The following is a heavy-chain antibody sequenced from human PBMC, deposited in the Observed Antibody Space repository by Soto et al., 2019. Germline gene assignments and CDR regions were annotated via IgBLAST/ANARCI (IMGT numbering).Heavy chain of an antibody. V-gene: IGHV3-7*01. D-gene: IGHD3-22*01. J-gene: IGHJ6*02. CDR1: GFTFSSYW. Sequence: GGSLRLSCAASGFTFSSYWMSWVRQAPGKGLEWVANIKQDGSEKYYVDSVKGRFTISRDNAKNSLYLQMNSLRAEDTAVYYCAILGDRHYYYYGMDVWGQGTTVTVSS. CDR2: IKQDGSEK. CDR3: AILGDRHYYYYGMDV.